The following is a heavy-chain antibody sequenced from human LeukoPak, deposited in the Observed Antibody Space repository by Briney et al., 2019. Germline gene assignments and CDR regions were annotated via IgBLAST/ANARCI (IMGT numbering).Heavy chain of an antibody. CDR1: GFTFSSYA. J-gene: IGHJ4*02. V-gene: IGHV3-30-3*01. Sequence: PGGSLRLSCAASGFTFSSYAMHWVRQAPGKGLEWVAVISYDGSNKYYADSVKGRFTISRDNSKNTLYLQTNSLRAEDTAVYYCAREWVATLTFDYWGQGTLVTVSS. D-gene: IGHD5-12*01. CDR2: ISYDGSNK. CDR3: AREWVATLTFDY.